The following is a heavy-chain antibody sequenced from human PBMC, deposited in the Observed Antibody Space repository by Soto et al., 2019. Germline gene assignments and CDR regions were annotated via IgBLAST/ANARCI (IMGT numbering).Heavy chain of an antibody. CDR2: SAGSGSSR. Sequence: EVQLWESGGGLVQPGGSLRLACAASGFNFGTYAMGWVRQAPGRGLEWVSSAGSGSSRYYADSVRGRFTVSRDTSKSTLYLEMSSLRAEDTALYYCVKFRGQAYSYYHMDVWGKGTTVTVSS. J-gene: IGHJ6*03. CDR1: GFNFGTYA. CDR3: VKFRGQAYSYYHMDV. V-gene: IGHV3-23*01.